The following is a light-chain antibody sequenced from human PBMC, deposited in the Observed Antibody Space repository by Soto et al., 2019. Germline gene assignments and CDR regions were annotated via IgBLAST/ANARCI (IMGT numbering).Light chain of an antibody. CDR3: AAWDDSLHVI. V-gene: IGLV1-44*01. CDR2: NDN. Sequence: QSVLTQPPSASATPGQRVTISCSGSSSNIGSRTVNWYQRLPGSAPKLLVYNDNQRPSGVPDRFSGSKSGTSASLAISGIQSEDEADYYCAAWDDSLHVIFGGGTKLTVL. J-gene: IGLJ2*01. CDR1: SSNIGSRT.